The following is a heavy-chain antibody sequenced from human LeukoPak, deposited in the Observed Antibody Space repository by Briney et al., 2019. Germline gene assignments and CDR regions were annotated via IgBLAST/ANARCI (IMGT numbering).Heavy chain of an antibody. CDR1: GGSFSGYY. J-gene: IGHJ4*02. V-gene: IGHV4-34*01. Sequence: PSETLSLTCAVYGGSFSGYYWSWIRQPPGKGLEWIGEINHSGSTNYNPSLKSRVTISVDTSKNQFSLKLSSVTAADTAVNYCARVSRTGGKFDYWGQGTLVTVSS. CDR3: ARVSRTGGKFDY. CDR2: INHSGST. D-gene: IGHD7-27*01.